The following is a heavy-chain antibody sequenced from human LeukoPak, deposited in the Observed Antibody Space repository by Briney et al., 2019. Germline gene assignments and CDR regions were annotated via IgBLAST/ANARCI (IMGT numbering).Heavy chain of an antibody. CDR2: ISSSSSTI. J-gene: IGHJ3*02. CDR3: ARPDSSGYYFGDFDI. D-gene: IGHD3-22*01. CDR1: GFTFSSYS. Sequence: PGGSLRLSCAASGFTFSSYSMNWVRQAPGKGLEWVSYISSSSSTIYYADSVKGRFTISRDNAKNSLYLQMNSLRAEDTAVYYCARPDSSGYYFGDFDIWGQGTMVTVSS. V-gene: IGHV3-48*01.